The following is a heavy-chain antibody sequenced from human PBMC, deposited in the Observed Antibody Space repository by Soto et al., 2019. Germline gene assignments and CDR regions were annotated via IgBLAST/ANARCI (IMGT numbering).Heavy chain of an antibody. J-gene: IGHJ6*02. CDR1: GYTFTSYY. CDR3: AIANYYDSSGYYPPTFYYGMDV. V-gene: IGHV1-46*01. CDR2: INPSGGST. Sequence: QVQLVQSGAEVKKPGASVKVSCKASGYTFTSYYMHWVRQAPGQGLEWMGIINPSGGSTSYAQKFQGRVTMTRDTSTSTVYMELSSLRSEDTAVYYCAIANYYDSSGYYPPTFYYGMDVWGQGTTVTVSS. D-gene: IGHD3-22*01.